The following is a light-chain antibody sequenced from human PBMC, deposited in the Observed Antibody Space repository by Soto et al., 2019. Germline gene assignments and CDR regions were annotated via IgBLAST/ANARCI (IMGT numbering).Light chain of an antibody. J-gene: IGKJ5*01. Sequence: EIVMTQSPATLSVAQCHTATLSCRASQSVSSNLAWYQQKPGQAPRLLIYGASTRATGIPARFSGSGSGTEFTLTVSSLQSEDFAVYYCQQYNNWPQINFGKGQRLEIK. CDR2: GAS. V-gene: IGKV3-15*01. CDR1: QSVSSN. CDR3: QQYNNWPQIN.